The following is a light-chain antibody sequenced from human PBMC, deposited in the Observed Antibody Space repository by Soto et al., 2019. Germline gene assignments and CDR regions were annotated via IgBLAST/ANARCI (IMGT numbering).Light chain of an antibody. J-gene: IGKJ4*01. CDR1: QSISNF. CDR2: DAS. V-gene: IGKV3-11*01. CDR3: HQRSNWPTFT. Sequence: EIVLTQSPATLSLSPGERATLSCRASQSISNFLAWYQQKPGQAPRLLIYDASKRATDIPDRFIGSGSGTDLTLTISRLEPEDFAVYYCHQRSNWPTFTFGGGTKVEI.